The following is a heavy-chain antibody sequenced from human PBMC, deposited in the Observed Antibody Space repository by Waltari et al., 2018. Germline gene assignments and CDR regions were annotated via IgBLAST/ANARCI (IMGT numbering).Heavy chain of an antibody. Sequence: QVQLVESGGGVVQPGRSLRLSCAASGFTFSSYGMHWVRQAPGKGLEWVAVISYDGSNKNYADSVKGRFTISRDNSKNTLYLQMNSLRAEDTAVYYCAKVVPYGDYGGDYFDYWGQGTLVTVSS. CDR3: AKVVPYGDYGGDYFDY. D-gene: IGHD4-17*01. J-gene: IGHJ4*02. CDR2: ISYDGSNK. V-gene: IGHV3-30*18. CDR1: GFTFSSYG.